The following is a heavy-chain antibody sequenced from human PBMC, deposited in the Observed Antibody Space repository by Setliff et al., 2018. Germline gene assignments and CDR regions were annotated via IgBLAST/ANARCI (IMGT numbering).Heavy chain of an antibody. CDR2: IYTSGST. Sequence: KPSETLSLTCTVSGGSISNYYWSWIRQPAGKGLEWIGRIYTSGSTNYNPSLKSRVTMSVDTSKNQFSLKLSSVTAADTAVYYCAREQWLDPPGYYYMDVWAKGTTVTVSS. CDR3: AREQWLDPPGYYYMDV. V-gene: IGHV4-4*07. CDR1: GGSISNYY. D-gene: IGHD6-19*01. J-gene: IGHJ6*03.